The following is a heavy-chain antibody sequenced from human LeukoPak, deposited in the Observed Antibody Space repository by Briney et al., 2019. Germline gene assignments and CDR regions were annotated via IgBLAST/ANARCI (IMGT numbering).Heavy chain of an antibody. Sequence: GSSVKVSCKASGGTFSSYTISWVRQAPGQGLEWMGRIIPILGIANHAQKFQGRVTITADKSTSTAYMELSSLRSEDTAVYYCAPVAVAGTFDGMDVWGQGTTVTVSS. CDR3: APVAVAGTFDGMDV. V-gene: IGHV1-69*02. D-gene: IGHD6-19*01. CDR2: IIPILGIA. J-gene: IGHJ6*02. CDR1: GGTFSSYT.